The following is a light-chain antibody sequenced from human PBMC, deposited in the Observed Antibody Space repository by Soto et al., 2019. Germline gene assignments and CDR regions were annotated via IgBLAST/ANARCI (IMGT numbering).Light chain of an antibody. V-gene: IGLV1-51*01. CDR3: GAWDDSLGTVL. CDR2: DNT. CDR1: SPNIGKND. J-gene: IGLJ2*01. Sequence: QSVLTQPPSLSAAPGQTVAISCSGSSPNIGKNDVSWYQQFPGTAPKLLIYDNTERPSGIVDRFSGSKSGTSATLGITGLQTGDEADYYCGAWDDSLGTVLFGGGTKLTVL.